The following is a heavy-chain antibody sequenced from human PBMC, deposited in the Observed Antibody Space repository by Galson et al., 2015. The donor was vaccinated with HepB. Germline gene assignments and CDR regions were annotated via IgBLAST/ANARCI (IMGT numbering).Heavy chain of an antibody. CDR2: IYSIGAT. D-gene: IGHD3-22*01. J-gene: IGHJ4*02. CDR1: GFNVNANY. CDR3: ALAPRHDNSGYYLGFDY. V-gene: IGHV3-66*01. Sequence: SLRLSCAASGFNVNANYMSWVRQVPGKGLEWVSLIYSIGATYSADSVRGRFTISRDSSKNTLYLQMNSLRVEDTAVYYCALAPRHDNSGYYLGFDYWGQGTLVTVSS.